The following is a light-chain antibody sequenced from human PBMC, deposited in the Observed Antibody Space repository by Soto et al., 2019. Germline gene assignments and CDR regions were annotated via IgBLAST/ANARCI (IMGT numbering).Light chain of an antibody. V-gene: IGKV1-39*01. CDR2: GAS. CDR1: QSISSY. CDR3: QQNYSTPLT. Sequence: DIQMTQSPSSLSASVGDRVTITCRASQSISSYLNWYQQKPGKAPKLLIYGASSLQSGVPSKFSGSYSGTDFTLTISSLQPEDSASYYCQQNYSTPLTFGGGTKVEIK. J-gene: IGKJ4*01.